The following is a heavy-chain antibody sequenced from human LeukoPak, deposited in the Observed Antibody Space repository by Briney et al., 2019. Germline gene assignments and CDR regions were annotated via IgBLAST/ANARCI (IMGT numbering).Heavy chain of an antibody. CDR1: GFTFSDYY. Sequence: GGSLRLSCAASGFTFSDYYMSWIRQAPGKGLEWVSYISSSGGTIYYADSVKGRFTISRDNAKNSLYLQMNSLRAEDTAVYYCAGGAVAATREGNYYYYGMDVWGQGTTVTVSS. J-gene: IGHJ6*02. V-gene: IGHV3-11*01. D-gene: IGHD2-15*01. CDR2: ISSSGGTI. CDR3: AGGAVAATREGNYYYYGMDV.